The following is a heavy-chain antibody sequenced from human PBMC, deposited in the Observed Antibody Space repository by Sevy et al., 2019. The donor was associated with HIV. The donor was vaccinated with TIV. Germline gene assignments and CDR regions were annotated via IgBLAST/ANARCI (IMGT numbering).Heavy chain of an antibody. J-gene: IGHJ6*03. CDR3: GKGGGGHYDPDEIGYYFYYYNMDV. Sequence: GGSLRLSCAVSGFSFDSYGMTWVRQAPGKGLEWVSGISGSGTRTYYADSVKGRFSISRDNSKNRLYLQMNSLRSEDKDIYYCGKGGGGHYDPDEIGYYFYYYNMDVWGKGTTVTVSS. V-gene: IGHV3-23*01. CDR1: GFSFDSYG. D-gene: IGHD3-22*01. CDR2: ISGSGTRT.